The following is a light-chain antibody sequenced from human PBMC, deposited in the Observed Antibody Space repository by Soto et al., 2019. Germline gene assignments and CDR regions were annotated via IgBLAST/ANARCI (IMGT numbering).Light chain of an antibody. V-gene: IGLV2-14*01. J-gene: IGLJ2*01. CDR3: SSYTSSSTLV. CDR2: DVS. CDR1: SSDVGHYNY. Sequence: QSALTQPASVSGSPGQSITISCTGTSSDVGHYNYVSWYQQNPGKAPKLMIYDVSNRPSGVSNRFSGSKSGNTASLTISGLQAEDEADYYCSSYTSSSTLVFGGGTQLTVL.